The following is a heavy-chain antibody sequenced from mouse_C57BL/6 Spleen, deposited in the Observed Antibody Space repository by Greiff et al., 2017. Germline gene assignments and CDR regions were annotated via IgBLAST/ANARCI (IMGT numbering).Heavy chain of an antibody. Sequence: EVKVEESGPGLVKPSQSLSLTCSVTGYSITSGYYWNWIRQFPGNKLEWMGYISYDGSNNYNPSLKNRISITRDTSKNQFFLKLNSVTTEDTATYYCARVYYSNYYAMDYWGQGTSVTVSS. CDR1: GYSITSGYY. D-gene: IGHD2-5*01. J-gene: IGHJ4*01. CDR3: ARVYYSNYYAMDY. V-gene: IGHV3-6*01. CDR2: ISYDGSN.